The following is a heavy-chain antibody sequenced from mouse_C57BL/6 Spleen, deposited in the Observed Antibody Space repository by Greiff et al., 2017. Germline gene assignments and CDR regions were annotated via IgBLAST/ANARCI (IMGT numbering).Heavy chain of an antibody. CDR3: ASTVVVDYIDY. CDR2: IDPANGST. D-gene: IGHD1-1*01. Sequence: DVKLQESVAELVRPGASVKLSCTASGYNIKNSYMHWVKQRPEQGLEWIGRIDPANGSTKYDQTFQGKATFTADTSSNTAYLQLSSLTSEDTDIYYCASTVVVDYIDYWGQGTTVTVSS. CDR1: GYNIKNSY. V-gene: IGHV14-3*01. J-gene: IGHJ2*01.